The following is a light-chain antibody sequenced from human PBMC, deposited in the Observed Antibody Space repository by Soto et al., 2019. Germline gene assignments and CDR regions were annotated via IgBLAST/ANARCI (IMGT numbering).Light chain of an antibody. J-gene: IGKJ1*01. Sequence: DIVLTQSPGTLSLSPGERATLSCRASQSVSSTFLAWYQHKPGQAPRLLISVASSRATGIPDRFSGSGSGTDFTLNISRLEPEDFAVYYCQQYGSSSPWTFGQGTKVEIK. CDR3: QQYGSSSPWT. V-gene: IGKV3-20*01. CDR2: VAS. CDR1: QSVSSTF.